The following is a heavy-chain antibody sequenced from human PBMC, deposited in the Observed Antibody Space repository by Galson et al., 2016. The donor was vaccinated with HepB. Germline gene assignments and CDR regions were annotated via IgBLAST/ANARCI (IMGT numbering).Heavy chain of an antibody. CDR2: TYSKADGRTI. V-gene: IGHV3-15*01. J-gene: IGHJ4*02. CDR1: GFTFSNAW. Sequence: SLRLSCAASGFTFSNAWMSLIRHAPAEGLELVGRTYSKADGRTIDYAAPVNGRFTISRDDSKNTLYLQMNRLRAEDSGVYYCTTDPHNYGWTDYYPGYWGQGTLVTVSS. CDR3: TTDPHNYGWTDYYPGY. D-gene: IGHD3/OR15-3a*01.